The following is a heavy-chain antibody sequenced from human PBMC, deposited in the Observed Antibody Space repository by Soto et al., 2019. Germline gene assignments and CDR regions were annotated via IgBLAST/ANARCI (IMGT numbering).Heavy chain of an antibody. J-gene: IGHJ3*02. D-gene: IGHD3-3*01. CDR1: GFTFSSYW. Sequence: VGSLRLSCAASGFTFSSYWMHWVRQAPGKGLVWVSRINSDGSSTSYADSVKGRFTISRDNAKNTLYLQMNSLRAEDTAVYYCARVQTDEYYDFWSGSYAFDIWGQGTMVTVSS. CDR3: ARVQTDEYYDFWSGSYAFDI. V-gene: IGHV3-74*01. CDR2: INSDGSST.